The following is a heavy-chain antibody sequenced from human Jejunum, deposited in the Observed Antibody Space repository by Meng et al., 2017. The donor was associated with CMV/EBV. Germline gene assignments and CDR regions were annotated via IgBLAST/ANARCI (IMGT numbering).Heavy chain of an antibody. D-gene: IGHD3-10*01. CDR1: GYSFIDFY. CDR2: INPIAGDT. CDR3: ARGPQGYGSGPVDY. J-gene: IGHJ4*02. Sequence: KTSGYSFIDFYLHWVRLAPGQGLEWMGWINPIAGDTIYAPTFQGRVSMTSDTSVNTAYMELNSLTSDDTAIYYCARGPQGYGSGPVDYWGQGTLVTVSS. V-gene: IGHV1-2*02.